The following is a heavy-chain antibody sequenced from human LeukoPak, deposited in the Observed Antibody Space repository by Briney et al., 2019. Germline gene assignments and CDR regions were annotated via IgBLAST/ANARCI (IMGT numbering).Heavy chain of an antibody. Sequence: PSETLSLTCAVYGGSFSGYYWSWIRQPPGKGLEWIGEVNHSGRTNYNPSLKSRVTISVDTSKNQFSLKLSSVTAADTAVYYCARSTYYYDSSGYYYSPFFDYWGQGTLVTVSS. J-gene: IGHJ4*02. CDR3: ARSTYYYDSSGYYYSPFFDY. D-gene: IGHD3-22*01. V-gene: IGHV4-34*01. CDR1: GGSFSGYY. CDR2: VNHSGRT.